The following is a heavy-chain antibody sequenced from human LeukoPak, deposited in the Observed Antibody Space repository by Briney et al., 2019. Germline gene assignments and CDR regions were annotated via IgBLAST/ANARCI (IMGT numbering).Heavy chain of an antibody. Sequence: GGSLRLSCAASGFTFDDYGMSWVRQAPGKGLEWVSGINWNGGSTGYADSVRGRFTISRDNAKNSLYLQMNSLRGEDTALYYCARGYSYGRNWHFDLWGRGTLVTVSS. CDR2: INWNGGST. J-gene: IGHJ2*01. CDR1: GFTFDDYG. D-gene: IGHD5-18*01. CDR3: ARGYSYGRNWHFDL. V-gene: IGHV3-20*04.